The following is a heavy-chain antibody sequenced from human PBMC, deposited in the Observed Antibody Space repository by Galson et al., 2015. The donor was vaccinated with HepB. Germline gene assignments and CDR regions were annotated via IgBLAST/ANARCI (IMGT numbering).Heavy chain of an antibody. CDR1: GFTFSSYS. CDR2: ISSSSSYI. J-gene: IGHJ5*02. D-gene: IGHD3-10*01. V-gene: IGHV3-21*01. Sequence: SLRLSCAASGFTFSSYSMNWVRQAPGKGLEWVSSISSSSSYIYYADSVKGRFTISRDNAKNSLYLQMNSLRAEDTAVYYCARDRGYGSGSYYNEGNWFDPWGQGTLVTVSS. CDR3: ARDRGYGSGSYYNEGNWFDP.